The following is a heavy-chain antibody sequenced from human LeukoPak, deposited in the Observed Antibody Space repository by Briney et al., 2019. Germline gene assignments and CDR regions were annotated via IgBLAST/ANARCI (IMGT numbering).Heavy chain of an antibody. CDR1: GYSISSGYY. CDR3: ARGYGTGGH. CDR2: IYHSGST. D-gene: IGHD5-12*01. Sequence: SETLSLTCAVSGYSISSGYYWGWIRQPPGKGLEWIGSIYHSGSTYYNPSLKSRVTISVDTSKNQFSLKLSSVTAADTAVYYCARGYGTGGHWGQGTLVTVSS. J-gene: IGHJ4*02. V-gene: IGHV4-38-2*01.